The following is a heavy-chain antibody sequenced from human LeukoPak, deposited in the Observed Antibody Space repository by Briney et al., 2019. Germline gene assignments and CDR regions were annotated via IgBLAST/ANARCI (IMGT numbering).Heavy chain of an antibody. J-gene: IGHJ6*03. CDR2: IWYDGSNK. V-gene: IGHV3-33*01. CDR3: AREVGYYYMDV. CDR1: GFTFSSYG. D-gene: IGHD2-15*01. Sequence: GGSLRLSCAASGFTFSSYGMHWVRQAPGKGLEWVAVIWYDGSNKYYADSVKGRFTISRDNSKNTLFLQMNSLRAEDTAVYYCAREVGYYYMDVWGKGTTVTVSS.